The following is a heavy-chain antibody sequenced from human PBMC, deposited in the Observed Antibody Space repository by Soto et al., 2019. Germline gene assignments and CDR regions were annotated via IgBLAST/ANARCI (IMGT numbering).Heavy chain of an antibody. CDR1: GGSFSGYY. CDR3: AGGRVTIFGVVITPFDY. V-gene: IGHV4-34*01. CDR2: INHSGST. J-gene: IGHJ4*02. Sequence: SETLSLTCAVYGGSFSGYYWSWIRQPPGKGLEWIGEINHSGSTNYNPSLKSRVTISVDTSKNQFSLKLSSVTAADTAVYYCAGGRVTIFGVVITPFDYWGQGTRSPSPQ. D-gene: IGHD3-3*01.